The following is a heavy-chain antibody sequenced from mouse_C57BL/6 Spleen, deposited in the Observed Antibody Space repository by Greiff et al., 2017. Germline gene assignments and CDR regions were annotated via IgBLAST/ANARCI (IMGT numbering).Heavy chain of an antibody. CDR2: ISPGGSYT. V-gene: IGHV5-4*01. CDR1: GYTFTSYA. CDR3: ARGGLLHCDY. J-gene: IGHJ2*01. D-gene: IGHD1-1*01. Sequence: EVHVVESGAGLVRPGASVKLSCKASGYTFTSYAMSWVRQTPEQGLEWVATISPGGSYTYYKDNVKGRVTISGDKATNTLYLQMSRLKSEDTAVYDCARGGLLHCDYWGQGTTLTVSS.